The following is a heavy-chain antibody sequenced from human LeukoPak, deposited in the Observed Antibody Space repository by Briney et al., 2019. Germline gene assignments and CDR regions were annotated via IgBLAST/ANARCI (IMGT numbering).Heavy chain of an antibody. CDR2: IIPIFGTA. CDR1: GGTFSSYA. J-gene: IGHJ4*02. Sequence: SVTVSCKASGGTFSSYAISWVRQAPGQGLEWMGGIIPIFGTANYAQKFQGRVTITADESTSTAYMELSSLRSEDTAVYYCARDKSVVVPARYWGQGTLVTVSS. D-gene: IGHD2-2*01. CDR3: ARDKSVVVPARY. V-gene: IGHV1-69*13.